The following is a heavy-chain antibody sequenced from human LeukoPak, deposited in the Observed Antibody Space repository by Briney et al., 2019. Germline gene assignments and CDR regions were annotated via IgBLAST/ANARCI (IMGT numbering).Heavy chain of an antibody. CDR1: GFTFSSYAM. J-gene: IGHJ5*02. Sequence: GSLRLSCAASGFTFSSYAMSWVRQPPGKGLEWIGEIYHSGSTNYNPSLKSRVTISVDKSKNQFSLKLSSVTAADTAVYYCARDWGHNWFDPWGQGTLVTVSS. CDR2: IYHSGST. V-gene: IGHV4-4*02. D-gene: IGHD3-16*01. CDR3: ARDWGHNWFDP.